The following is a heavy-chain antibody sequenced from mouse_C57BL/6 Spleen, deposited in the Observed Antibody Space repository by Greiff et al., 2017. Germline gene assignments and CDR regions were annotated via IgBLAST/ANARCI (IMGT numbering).Heavy chain of an antibody. CDR3: TRGDYCGSSSRFDY. D-gene: IGHD1-1*01. CDR1: GYSFTGYY. V-gene: IGHV1-42*01. CDR2: INPSTGGT. Sequence: VQLQQSGPELVKPGASVKISCKASGYSFTGYYMNWVKQSPEKSLEWIGEINPSTGGTTYNQKFKAKATLTVDKSSSTAYMQLKSLTSEDSAVYYGTRGDYCGSSSRFDYWGQGTTLTVAS. J-gene: IGHJ2*01.